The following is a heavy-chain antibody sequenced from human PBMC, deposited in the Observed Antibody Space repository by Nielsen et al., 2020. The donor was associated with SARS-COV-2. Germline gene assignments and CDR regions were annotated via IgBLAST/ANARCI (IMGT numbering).Heavy chain of an antibody. D-gene: IGHD6-25*01. CDR3: ARTSQGGRFDP. V-gene: IGHV1-46*01. CDR2: INPSGGST. CDR1: GYTFTSYY. J-gene: IGHJ5*02. Sequence: ASVKVSCKASGYTFTSYYMHWVRQAPGQGLEWMGIINPSGGSTSYAQKFQGRVTMTRDTSANTAYMELSSLRSEDTAVYYCARTSQGGRFDPWGQGTQVIVSS.